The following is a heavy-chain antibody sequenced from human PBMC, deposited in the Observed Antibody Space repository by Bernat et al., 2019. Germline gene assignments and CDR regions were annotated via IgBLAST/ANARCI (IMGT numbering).Heavy chain of an antibody. Sequence: QVQLVQSGAEVKKPGSSVKVSCKASGGTFSSYAISWVRQAPGQGLEWMGRIIPILGIANYAQKVQGRVTITAYKYTSTAYMELSSLRSEDTAMYFCARDGCVRFKFWFDPWGQGTLVTVSS. CDR1: GGTFSSYA. V-gene: IGHV1-69*04. J-gene: IGHJ5*02. CDR3: ARDGCVRFKFWFDP. D-gene: IGHD5/OR15-5a*01. CDR2: IIPILGIA.